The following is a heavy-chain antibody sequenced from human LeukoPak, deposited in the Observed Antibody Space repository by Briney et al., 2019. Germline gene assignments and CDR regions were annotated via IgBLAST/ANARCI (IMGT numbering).Heavy chain of an antibody. Sequence: GRSLRLSCAASGFTFSGYGMHWVRQAPGKGLEWVAVISYDGSNKYYADSVKGRYTISRDNSKNTLYLQMNSLRAEDTAVYYCAKGGYSIDYWGQGTLVTVSS. CDR3: AKGGYSIDY. CDR2: ISYDGSNK. V-gene: IGHV3-30*18. J-gene: IGHJ4*02. D-gene: IGHD5-18*01. CDR1: GFTFSGYG.